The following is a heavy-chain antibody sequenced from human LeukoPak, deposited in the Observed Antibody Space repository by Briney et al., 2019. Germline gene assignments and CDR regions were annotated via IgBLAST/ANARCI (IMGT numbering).Heavy chain of an antibody. CDR1: GFTVSSNY. D-gene: IGHD3-22*01. CDR3: ARDGFSSGYPYDAFDI. V-gene: IGHV3-53*01. Sequence: GGSLRLSCAASGFTVSSNYMSWVRQAPGKGLEWVSVIYSGGSTYYADSVKGRFTISRDNSKNTLYLQMNSLRAEDTAVYYCARDGFSSGYPYDAFDIWGQGTLVAVSS. CDR2: IYSGGST. J-gene: IGHJ3*02.